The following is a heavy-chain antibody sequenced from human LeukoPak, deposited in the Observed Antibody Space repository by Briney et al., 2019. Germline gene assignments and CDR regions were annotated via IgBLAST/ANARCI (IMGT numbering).Heavy chain of an antibody. J-gene: IGHJ6*03. CDR3: ARVTGNYYDSSGLDYYYYYMDV. D-gene: IGHD3-22*01. CDR1: GGSISSYY. CDR2: IYYSGST. Sequence: PSETLSLTCTVSGGSISSYYWSWIRQPPGKGLEWIGYIYYSGSTNYNPSLKSRVTISVDTSKNQFSLKLSSVTAADTAVYYCARVTGNYYDSSGLDYYYYYMDVWGKGTTVTISS. V-gene: IGHV4-59*01.